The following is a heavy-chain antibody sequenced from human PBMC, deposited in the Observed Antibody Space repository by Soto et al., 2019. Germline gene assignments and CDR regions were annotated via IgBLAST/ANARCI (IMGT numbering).Heavy chain of an antibody. D-gene: IGHD3-3*01. Sequence: VGSLRLSCAASGFTFSSYWMSWVRQAPGKGLEWVANIKQDGSEKYYVDSVKGRFTISRDNAKNSLYLQMNSLRAEDTAVYYCAGPRDYDFWSGTPYGMDVWGQGTTVTVSS. CDR3: AGPRDYDFWSGTPYGMDV. V-gene: IGHV3-7*03. CDR1: GFTFSSYW. J-gene: IGHJ6*02. CDR2: IKQDGSEK.